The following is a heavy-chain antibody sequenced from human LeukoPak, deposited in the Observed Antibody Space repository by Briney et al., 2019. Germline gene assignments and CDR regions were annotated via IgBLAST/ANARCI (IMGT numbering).Heavy chain of an antibody. CDR1: GGSISSSSYY. Sequence: SETLSLTCTVSGGSISSSSYYWGWIRQPPGKGLEWIGSIYYSGSTYYNPSLRSRVTISVDTSKNQFSLKLSSVTAADTAVYYCARDAPPIFGYYGMDVWGQGTTVTVSS. CDR2: IYYSGST. J-gene: IGHJ6*02. V-gene: IGHV4-39*07. D-gene: IGHD3-3*01. CDR3: ARDAPPIFGYYGMDV.